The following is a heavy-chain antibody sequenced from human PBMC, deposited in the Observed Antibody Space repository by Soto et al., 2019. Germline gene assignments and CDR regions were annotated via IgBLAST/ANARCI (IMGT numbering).Heavy chain of an antibody. CDR2: ISSSGSTI. V-gene: IGHV3-11*01. CDR3: ARETTACFDY. J-gene: IGHJ4*02. D-gene: IGHD4-17*01. Sequence: PGGSLRLSCAASGFTFSDYYMTWIRQAPGEGPEWVSHISSSGSTIYYADSVKGRFTISRDNAKNSLYLQMNSLRAEDTALYYCARETTACFDYWGQGTLVTVSS. CDR1: GFTFSDYY.